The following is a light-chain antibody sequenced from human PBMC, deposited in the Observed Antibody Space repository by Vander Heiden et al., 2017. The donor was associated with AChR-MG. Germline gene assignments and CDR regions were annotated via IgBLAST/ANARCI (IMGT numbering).Light chain of an antibody. CDR3: QQSDSTPRT. Sequence: DIQMTQSPSSLSASVGDRVTITCRASQSISSYLNWYQQKPGKAAKLLIYAASSLQSGVPSRFSGSGSGTDFTLTISRLQPEDFATYYCQQSDSTPRTFGGGTKVEIK. V-gene: IGKV1-39*01. J-gene: IGKJ4*01. CDR1: QSISSY. CDR2: AAS.